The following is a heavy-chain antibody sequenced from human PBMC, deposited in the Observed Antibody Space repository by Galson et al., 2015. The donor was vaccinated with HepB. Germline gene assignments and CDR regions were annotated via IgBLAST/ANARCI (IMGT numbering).Heavy chain of an antibody. J-gene: IGHJ6*02. CDR2: ISAYNGNT. V-gene: IGHV1-18*01. Sequence: SVKVSCKASGYTFTSYGISWVRQAPGQGLEWMGWISAYNGNTNYAQKLQGRVTMTTDTSTSTAYMELRSLRSDDTAVYYCARVRGSRGRGGMDVWGQGTTVTVSS. CDR1: GYTFTSYG. CDR3: ARVRGSRGRGGMDV. D-gene: IGHD1-26*01.